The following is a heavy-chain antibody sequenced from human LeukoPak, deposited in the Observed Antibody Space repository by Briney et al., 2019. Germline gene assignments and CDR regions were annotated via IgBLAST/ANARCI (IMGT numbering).Heavy chain of an antibody. J-gene: IGHJ4*02. CDR3: ARRRIAARYPTFDY. D-gene: IGHD6-6*01. CDR1: GYTFTSYG. CDR2: ISAYNGNT. Sequence: ASVKVSCKASGYTFTSYGISWVRQAPGQGLEWMGWISAYNGNTNYAQKLQGRVTMTTGTSTSTAYMELRSLRSDDTAVYYCARRRIAARYPTFDYWGQGTLVTVSS. V-gene: IGHV1-18*01.